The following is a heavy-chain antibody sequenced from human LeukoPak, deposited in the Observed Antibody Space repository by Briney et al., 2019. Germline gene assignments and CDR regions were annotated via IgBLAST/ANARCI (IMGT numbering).Heavy chain of an antibody. CDR2: ISAYNGNT. D-gene: IGHD3-10*01. Sequence: GASVKVSCKASGYTFTSYGISWVRQAPGQGLEWMGWISAYNGNTNYAQKLQGRVTMTTDTSTSTAYMELRSLRSDDTAVYYCAITMVRGVIIGGWFDPWGQGTLVTVSS. CDR1: GYTFTSYG. V-gene: IGHV1-18*01. CDR3: AITMVRGVIIGGWFDP. J-gene: IGHJ5*02.